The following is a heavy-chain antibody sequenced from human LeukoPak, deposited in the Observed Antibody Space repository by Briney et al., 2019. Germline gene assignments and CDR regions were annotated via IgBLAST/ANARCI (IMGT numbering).Heavy chain of an antibody. Sequence: SVKVSCKASGGTFSSYAISWVRQAPGQGLEWMGGIIPIFGTANYAQKFQGRLTMTRDTSTSTVDMELSSLRSEDTAVYYCARDRGLNVCPSDYWGQGTLVIVSS. V-gene: IGHV1-69*05. CDR2: IIPIFGTA. CDR3: ARDRGLNVCPSDY. J-gene: IGHJ4*02. D-gene: IGHD3-10*01. CDR1: GGTFSSYA.